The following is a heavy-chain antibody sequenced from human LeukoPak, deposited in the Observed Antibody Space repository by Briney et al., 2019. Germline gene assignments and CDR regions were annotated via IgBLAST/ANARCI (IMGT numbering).Heavy chain of an antibody. CDR1: GYTFTGYY. D-gene: IGHD3-10*01. V-gene: IGHV1-2*02. CDR2: INPDSGGT. J-gene: IGHJ4*02. Sequence: GASVKVSCKASGYTFTGYYIHWVRQAPGQGLEWMGWINPDSGGTNYAQKFQGRVTMTRDTSISTAYMDLSSLRSDDTAVYYCARGPYYYGSGRFDYWGREPWSPSPQ. CDR3: ARGPYYYGSGRFDY.